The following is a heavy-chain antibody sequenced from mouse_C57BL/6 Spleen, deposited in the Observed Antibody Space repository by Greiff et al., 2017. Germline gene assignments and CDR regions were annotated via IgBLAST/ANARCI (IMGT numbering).Heavy chain of an antibody. CDR1: GYTFTSYW. CDR3: ARRRDYYGSSYEGFDY. J-gene: IGHJ2*01. V-gene: IGHV1-7*01. CDR2: INPSSGYT. D-gene: IGHD1-1*01. Sequence: VKLMESGAELAKPGASVKLSCKASGYTFTSYWMHWVKQRPGQGLEWIGYINPSSGYTQYDQKFKDKATLTEYKSSSTAYMHLSSLTYEDSAVYYCARRRDYYGSSYEGFDYWGQGTTLTVSS.